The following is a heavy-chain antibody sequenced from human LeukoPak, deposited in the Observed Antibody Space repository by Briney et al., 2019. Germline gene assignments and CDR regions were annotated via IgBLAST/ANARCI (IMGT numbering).Heavy chain of an antibody. CDR3: ARVRDGYNDAYDI. Sequence: GGSLRLSCVASGFSFSRYWMSWVRQAPGKGLEWVANIKEDGSEKYYVDSVKGRFTISRDNAKNSVYLQVNSLRAEDTAVYYCARVRDGYNDAYDIWGQGTMVTVTS. V-gene: IGHV3-7*01. D-gene: IGHD5-24*01. J-gene: IGHJ3*02. CDR2: IKEDGSEK. CDR1: GFSFSRYW.